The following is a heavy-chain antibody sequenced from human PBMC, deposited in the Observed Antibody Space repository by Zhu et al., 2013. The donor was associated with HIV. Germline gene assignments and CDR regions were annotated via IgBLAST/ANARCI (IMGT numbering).Heavy chain of an antibody. V-gene: IGHV1-69*01. D-gene: IGHD2-2*01. CDR3: ARMAFKRVVPAARKWFDP. J-gene: IGHJ5*02. CDR1: GGTFSSYA. Sequence: QVQLVQSGAEVKKPGSSVKVSCKASGGTFSSYAISWVRQAPGQGLEWMGGIIPIFGTANYAQKFQGRVTITADESTSTAYMELSSLRSEDTAVYYCARMAFKRVVPAARKWFDPWGQGTLVTVSS. CDR2: IIPIFGTA.